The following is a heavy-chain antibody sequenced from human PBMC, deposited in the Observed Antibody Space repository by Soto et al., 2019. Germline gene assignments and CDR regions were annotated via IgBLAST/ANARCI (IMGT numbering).Heavy chain of an antibody. CDR2: IIPIFGTA. Sequence: SVKVSCKASGGTFSSYAISWVRQAPGQGLEWMGGIIPIFGTANYAQKFQGRVTITADESTSTAYMELSSLRSEDTAVYYCARDSTVATIGYYYYGMDVWGQGTTVTVS. CDR3: ARDSTVATIGYYYYGMDV. D-gene: IGHD5-12*01. V-gene: IGHV1-69*13. J-gene: IGHJ6*02. CDR1: GGTFSSYA.